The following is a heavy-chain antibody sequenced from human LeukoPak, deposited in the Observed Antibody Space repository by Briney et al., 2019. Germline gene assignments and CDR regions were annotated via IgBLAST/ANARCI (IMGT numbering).Heavy chain of an antibody. CDR3: ARDWGVYSSGWFDY. CDR2: IKQDGSEK. J-gene: IGHJ5*01. CDR1: GFTFSSDW. Sequence: GGSLRLSCAASGFTFSSDWMSWVRQAPRKGLEWVANIKQDGSEKYCVDSVKGRFTISRDNTKNSLFLQMNSLRAEDTAVYYCARDWGVYSSGWFDYWGQGTLVTVSS. D-gene: IGHD6-19*01. V-gene: IGHV3-7*01.